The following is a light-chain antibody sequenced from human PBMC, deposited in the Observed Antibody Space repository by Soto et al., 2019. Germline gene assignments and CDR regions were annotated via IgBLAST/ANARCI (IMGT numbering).Light chain of an antibody. Sequence: AIQMTQSPSSLSASVGDRVTITCRASQDISDDVGWYQQTPGKAPKLLISGASRLQSGVPSRFSGSGSGAAFTLTITSLRPEDSATYYCQQSYSTPYTFGQGTKLEIK. CDR3: QQSYSTPYT. CDR2: GAS. J-gene: IGKJ2*01. V-gene: IGKV1-6*01. CDR1: QDISDD.